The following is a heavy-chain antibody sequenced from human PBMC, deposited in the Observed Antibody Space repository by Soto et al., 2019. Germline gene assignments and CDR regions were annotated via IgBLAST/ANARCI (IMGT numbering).Heavy chain of an antibody. CDR2: INPNSGGT. CDR3: ARDLYSSGWYVHWFDP. V-gene: IGHV1-2*02. CDR1: GYTFTGYY. Sequence: QVQLVQSGAEVKKPGASVKVSCKASGYTFTGYYMHWVRQAPGQGLEWMGWINPNSGGTNYAQKFQGRVTMTRDTSISTAYMELSRLRSDDTAVYYCARDLYSSGWYVHWFDPWGQGTLDTVSS. J-gene: IGHJ5*02. D-gene: IGHD6-19*01.